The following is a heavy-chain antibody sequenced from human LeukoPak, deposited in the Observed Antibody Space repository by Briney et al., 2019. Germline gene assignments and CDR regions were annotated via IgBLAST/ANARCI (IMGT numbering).Heavy chain of an antibody. D-gene: IGHD4-17*01. CDR2: ISSYNGNT. V-gene: IGHV1-18*01. J-gene: IGHJ3*02. CDR1: GYTFTSYG. Sequence: GVSVNVSCEASGYTFTSYGISWVRQAPGHGLEGLGWISSYNGNTNYAQKLQGRVTMTTDTSTSAAYMELRSLRSDDTAVYYCARGATVTPYDAFDIWGQGTMVTVSS. CDR3: ARGATVTPYDAFDI.